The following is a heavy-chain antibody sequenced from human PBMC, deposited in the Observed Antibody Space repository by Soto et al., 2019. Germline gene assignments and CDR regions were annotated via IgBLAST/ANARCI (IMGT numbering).Heavy chain of an antibody. CDR2: IYWNDDK. V-gene: IGHV2-5*01. D-gene: IGHD3-16*01. J-gene: IGHJ4*02. CDR3: AHAPWGAAPDF. CDR1: GFSLSARGLG. Sequence: SCPTLANPPPPLTLTCYVSGFSLSARGLGVGWIRQPPGKALEWLAIIYWNDDKLYSPSLKSKLTITKDTAENQVVLTMTNMDSVDTATYFRAHAPWGAAPDFWGQGTVVTVSS.